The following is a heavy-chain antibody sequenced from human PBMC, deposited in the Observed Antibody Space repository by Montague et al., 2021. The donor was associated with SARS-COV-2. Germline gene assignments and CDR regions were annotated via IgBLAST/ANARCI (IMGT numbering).Heavy chain of an antibody. V-gene: IGHV3-7*01. CDR2: IRQDGSDK. CDR3: TRDRDYGDYLNWFNP. Sequence: SLRLSCAASGFTISSFWMSWVRQAPGKGLEWVANIRQDGSDKYYVDSVRGRFTISRDNAKNSLHLQMSSLRAEDTGVYYCTRDRDYGDYLNWFNPWGQGTLVTVSS. CDR1: GFTISSFW. D-gene: IGHD4-17*01. J-gene: IGHJ5*02.